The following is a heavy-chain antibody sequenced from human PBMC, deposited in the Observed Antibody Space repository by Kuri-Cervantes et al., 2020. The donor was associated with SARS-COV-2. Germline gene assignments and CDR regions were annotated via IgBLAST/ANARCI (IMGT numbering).Heavy chain of an antibody. CDR3: ARAYCGGDCYSPTWYYGMDV. V-gene: IGHV1-18*01. CDR1: GYTFTSYG. J-gene: IGHJ6*02. D-gene: IGHD2-21*02. CDR2: ISAYNGNT. Sequence: ASVKVSCKASGYTFTSYGISWVRQAPGQGLEWMGWISAYNGNTNYTQKLQGRVTMTTDTSTSTAYMELRSLRSDDTAVYYCARAYCGGDCYSPTWYYGMDVWGQGTTVTVSS.